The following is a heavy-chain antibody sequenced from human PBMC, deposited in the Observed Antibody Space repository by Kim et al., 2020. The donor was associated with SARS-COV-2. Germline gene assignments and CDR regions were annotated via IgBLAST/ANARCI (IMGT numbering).Heavy chain of an antibody. J-gene: IGHJ6*02. CDR1: GFTFSSYW. CDR3: ARVSYDSSGYYSPSYYYYGMDV. D-gene: IGHD3-22*01. V-gene: IGHV3-7*01. Sequence: GGSLRLSCAASGFTFSSYWMSWVRQAPGKGLEWVANIKQDGSEKYYVDSVKGRFTISRDNAKNSLYLQMNSLRAEDTAVYYCARVSYDSSGYYSPSYYYYGMDVWGQGTTVTVSS. CDR2: IKQDGSEK.